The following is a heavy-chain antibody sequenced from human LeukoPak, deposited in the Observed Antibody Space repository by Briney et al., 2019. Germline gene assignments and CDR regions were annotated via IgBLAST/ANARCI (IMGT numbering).Heavy chain of an antibody. J-gene: IGHJ1*01. CDR1: GYTFTSYY. CDR2: INPSGGST. CDR3: ARDYYDSSGYFPYFQH. V-gene: IGHV1-46*01. D-gene: IGHD3-22*01. Sequence: GESLQISCKASGYTFTSYYMHWVRQAPGQGLEWMGIINPSGGSTSYAQKFQGRVTMTRDTSTSTVYMELSSLRSEDTAVYYCARDYYDSSGYFPYFQHWGQGTLVTVSS.